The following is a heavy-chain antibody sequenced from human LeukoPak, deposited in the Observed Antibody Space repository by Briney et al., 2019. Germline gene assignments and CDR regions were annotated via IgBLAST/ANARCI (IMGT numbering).Heavy chain of an antibody. Sequence: SETLSLTCTVSGGSISSSSYYWGWIRQPPGKELEWTGYIYYSGSTNYNPSLKSRVTISVDTSKNQFSLKLSSVTAADTAVYYCARDRGGGYDPYYYYMDVWGKGTTVTVSS. J-gene: IGHJ6*03. CDR1: GGSISSSSYY. V-gene: IGHV4-61*01. D-gene: IGHD5-12*01. CDR2: IYYSGST. CDR3: ARDRGGGYDPYYYYMDV.